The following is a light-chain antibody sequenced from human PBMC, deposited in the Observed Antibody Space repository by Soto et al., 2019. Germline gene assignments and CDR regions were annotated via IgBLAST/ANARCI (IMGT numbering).Light chain of an antibody. CDR2: WAS. J-gene: IGKJ4*01. V-gene: IGKV4-1*01. CDR3: QQYYSTLRT. CDR1: QSVLYSSNNKNY. Sequence: DIVMTQSPDSLAVSLGERATINCKSSQSVLYSSNNKNYLAWYQQKPGQPPKLLIYWASTRESGVPDRFSGSGSGTDFTLTISSLQAEDVAVYYCQQYYSTLRTFGGGTKVDI.